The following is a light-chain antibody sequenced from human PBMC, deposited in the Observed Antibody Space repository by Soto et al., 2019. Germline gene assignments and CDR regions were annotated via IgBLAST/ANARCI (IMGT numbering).Light chain of an antibody. CDR2: QAS. V-gene: IGKV1-5*03. CDR3: QQYNGYPWT. Sequence: DIQMTQSPSTLSASVGDRVTITCRASQSLSTWLAWYQQKPGKAPKVLIYQASSLESGVPSRFSGSGSGTEFTLTISSLQPDDFAPYYCQQYNGYPWTFGQGTKVEIK. J-gene: IGKJ1*01. CDR1: QSLSTW.